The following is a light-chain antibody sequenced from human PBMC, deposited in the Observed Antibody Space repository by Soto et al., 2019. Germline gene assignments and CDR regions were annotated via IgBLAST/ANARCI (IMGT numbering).Light chain of an antibody. CDR3: QQYVTSSPRT. J-gene: IGKJ1*01. Sequence: EIVLTQSPGTLSLSPGERATLSCRASHTISSSYLAWYQQKPGQDPRLLMYGISRRATGIPDRFSGSGSGTDFTLTITSLEPEDFAVYYCQQYVTSSPRTFGQGTKVEIK. V-gene: IGKV3-20*01. CDR2: GIS. CDR1: HTISSSY.